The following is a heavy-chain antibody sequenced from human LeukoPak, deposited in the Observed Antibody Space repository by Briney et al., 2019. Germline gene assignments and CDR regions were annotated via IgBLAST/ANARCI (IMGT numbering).Heavy chain of an antibody. CDR3: AREVTIFGVVIFDY. Sequence: ASVKLSCKASGYTFTSNGVSWVRHSPGPGLERKWWISAYNGNTNYAQKFQGRFTMTTDTSTSTAYMELRRLRSDDTAVYYCAREVTIFGVVIFDYWGQGTLVTVSS. CDR1: GYTFTSNG. V-gene: IGHV1-18*01. J-gene: IGHJ4*02. CDR2: ISAYNGNT. D-gene: IGHD3-3*01.